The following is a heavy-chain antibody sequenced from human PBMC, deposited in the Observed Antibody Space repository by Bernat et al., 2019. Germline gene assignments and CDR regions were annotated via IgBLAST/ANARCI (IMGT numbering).Heavy chain of an antibody. Sequence: EVQLVESGGGLVKPGGSLRLSCAASGFTFSNAWMSWVRQAPGKGLEWVGRIKSKTDGGTTDYAAPVKGRFTISRDDSKNTLYLQMNSLRAEDTAVYYCARELEDYYGSGRKFDYWGQGTLVTVSS. CDR1: GFTFSNAW. J-gene: IGHJ4*02. V-gene: IGHV3-15*01. CDR2: IKSKTDGGTT. CDR3: ARELEDYYGSGRKFDY. D-gene: IGHD3-10*01.